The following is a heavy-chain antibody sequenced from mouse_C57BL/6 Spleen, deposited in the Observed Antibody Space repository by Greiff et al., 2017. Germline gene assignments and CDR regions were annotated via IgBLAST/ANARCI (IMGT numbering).Heavy chain of an antibody. CDR2: IRSKSNNYAT. D-gene: IGHD1-1*01. CDR3: VSYYYGSSFFDV. J-gene: IGHJ1*03. CDR1: GFSFNTYA. V-gene: IGHV10-1*01. Sequence: EVHLVESGGGLVQPKGSLKLSCAASGFSFNTYAMNWVRQAPGKGLEWVARIRSKSNNYATYYADSVKDRFTISRDDSESMLYLQMNNLKTEDTAMYYCVSYYYGSSFFDVWGTGTTVTVSS.